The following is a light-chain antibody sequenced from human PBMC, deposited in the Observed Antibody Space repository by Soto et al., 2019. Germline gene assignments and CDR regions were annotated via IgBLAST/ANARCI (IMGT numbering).Light chain of an antibody. CDR2: IGS. J-gene: IGKJ4*01. V-gene: IGKV1-9*01. CDR1: QGISGY. Sequence: IRLTHSPSSLSASAGYRVTITGRASQGISGYLAWYQQKPGKAPKLVIDIGSTLQSGVPSRFSGSGSGTDFTLTISSLQPEDLATYYCQQLNSYPLTFGGGTKV. CDR3: QQLNSYPLT.